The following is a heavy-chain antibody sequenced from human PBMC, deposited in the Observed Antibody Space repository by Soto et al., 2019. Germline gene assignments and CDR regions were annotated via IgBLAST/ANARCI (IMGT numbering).Heavy chain of an antibody. Sequence: PGESLKISCKGSGYTFTSYWIGWVRQMPGKGLEWMGIIYPGDSDTRYSPSFQGQVSISADKSISTAYLQWSSLKASDTAMYYFATSDGAAAAPMDFWGQGTLVTVSS. J-gene: IGHJ4*02. V-gene: IGHV5-51*01. CDR1: GYTFTSYW. D-gene: IGHD6-13*01. CDR3: ATSDGAAAAPMDF. CDR2: IYPGDSDT.